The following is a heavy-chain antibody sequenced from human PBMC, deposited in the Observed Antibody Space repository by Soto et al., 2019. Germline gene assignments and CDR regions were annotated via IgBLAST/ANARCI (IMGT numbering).Heavy chain of an antibody. D-gene: IGHD3-16*02. Sequence: GASVKVSCKASGYTFTSYGISWVRQAPGQGLEWMGWISAYNGNTNYAQKLQGRVTMTTDTSTSTAYMELRSLRSDDTAVYYCARDRGTYYDYVWGSYRYPFDYWGQGTLVTVSS. V-gene: IGHV1-18*01. CDR2: ISAYNGNT. CDR1: GYTFTSYG. CDR3: ARDRGTYYDYVWGSYRYPFDY. J-gene: IGHJ4*02.